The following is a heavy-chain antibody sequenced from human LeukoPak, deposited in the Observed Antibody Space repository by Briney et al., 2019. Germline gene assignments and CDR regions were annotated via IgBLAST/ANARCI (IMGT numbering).Heavy chain of an antibody. V-gene: IGHV3-30-3*01. CDR3: SRGQGCAY. CDR1: GFTFSSYA. D-gene: IGHD2-8*01. Sequence: PGRSLRLSCAASGFTFSSYAMHWVRQAPGKGLEWVAVISYDGSNKYYADSVKGRFTISRDNGKKSLYLQMNSLRAEDTAVYYCSRGQGCAYWGQGTLVTVSS. CDR2: ISYDGSNK. J-gene: IGHJ4*02.